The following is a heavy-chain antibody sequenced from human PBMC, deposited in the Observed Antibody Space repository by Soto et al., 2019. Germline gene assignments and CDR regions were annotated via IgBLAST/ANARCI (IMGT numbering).Heavy chain of an antibody. V-gene: IGHV3-33*01. CDR3: ARDGGWGQQPPRGNFHH. CDR2: IWYDGSNK. J-gene: IGHJ1*01. Sequence: QVQLVESGGGVVQPGRSLRLSCAASGFTFRSYGMHWVRQAPGKGLEWVSVIWYDGSNKYYADSVKGRFTISRDNSKNTLYLQMNGLRAEDTAVYYCARDGGWGQQPPRGNFHHWGQGTLVTVSS. CDR1: GFTFRSYG. D-gene: IGHD6-13*01.